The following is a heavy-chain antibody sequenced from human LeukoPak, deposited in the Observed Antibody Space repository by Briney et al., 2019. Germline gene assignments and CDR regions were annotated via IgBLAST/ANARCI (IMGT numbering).Heavy chain of an antibody. D-gene: IGHD3-16*01. V-gene: IGHV1-69*05. Sequence: AASVNVSCTASGGTFSSYAISWVRQAPGQGLEWMGGIIPIFGTANYAQKFQGRVTITTDESTSTAYMELSSLRSEDTAVYYCAVGGPLEQTTFDYWGQGTLVTVSS. J-gene: IGHJ4*02. CDR1: GGTFSSYA. CDR2: IIPIFGTA. CDR3: AVGGPLEQTTFDY.